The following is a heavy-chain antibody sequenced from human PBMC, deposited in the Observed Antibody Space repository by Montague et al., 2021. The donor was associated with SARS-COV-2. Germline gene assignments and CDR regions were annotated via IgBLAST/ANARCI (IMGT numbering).Heavy chain of an antibody. J-gene: IGHJ6*02. Sequence: ETLSLTCAVSGGSISSSNWWSWVRQPPGKGLEWIGEIYHSGSTDYNPSLKSRVTISVDKSKNQFSLKLSRVTAADTAVYCCACYTRQIRLIVFDYGMDVGGQGTTVTVSS. D-gene: IGHD2-15*01. V-gene: IGHV4-4*01. CDR3: ACYTRQIRLIVFDYGMDV. CDR2: IYHSGST. CDR1: GGSISSSNW.